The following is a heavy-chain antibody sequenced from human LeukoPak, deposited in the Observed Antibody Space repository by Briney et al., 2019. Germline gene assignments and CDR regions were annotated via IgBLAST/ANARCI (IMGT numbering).Heavy chain of an antibody. V-gene: IGHV1-46*01. CDR3: ARDGGNYPRDY. Sequence: ASVKVSCKASGYTFTSYYMHWVRQAPGQGLEWMGIINPSGGSTSHAQKFQGRLTLTRDTSTSTVYMELSSLRSEGTAVYYCARDGGNYPRDYWGQGTLVTVSS. CDR1: GYTFTSYY. J-gene: IGHJ4*02. D-gene: IGHD1-26*01. CDR2: INPSGGST.